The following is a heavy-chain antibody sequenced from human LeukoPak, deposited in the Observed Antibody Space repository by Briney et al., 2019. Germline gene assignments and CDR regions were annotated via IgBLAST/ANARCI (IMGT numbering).Heavy chain of an antibody. Sequence: GGSLRLSCAASGFTFSSYNMNWVRQAPGKGLEWVSSITSGSSYIYYADSVKGRFTISRDNSKNTLYLQMNSLRAEDTAVYYCANLKIAARPGGASEGYWGQGTLVTVSS. CDR2: ITSGSSYI. CDR3: ANLKIAARPGGASEGY. CDR1: GFTFSSYN. V-gene: IGHV3-21*04. J-gene: IGHJ4*02. D-gene: IGHD6-6*01.